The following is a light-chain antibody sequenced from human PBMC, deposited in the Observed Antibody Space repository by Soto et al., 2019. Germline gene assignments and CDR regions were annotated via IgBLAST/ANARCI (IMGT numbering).Light chain of an antibody. CDR3: QQYGSSPYT. V-gene: IGKV3-20*01. CDR1: QSVSRIY. CDR2: AAS. Sequence: EIVLTQSPGTLSLSPGEKATLSCRASQSVSRIYLAWYQQKPGQAPRLLIYAASSRSTGIPDRFSGSGSGTDFTLTISTLEPEDFAVYYCQQYGSSPYTFGQGTKLEIK. J-gene: IGKJ2*01.